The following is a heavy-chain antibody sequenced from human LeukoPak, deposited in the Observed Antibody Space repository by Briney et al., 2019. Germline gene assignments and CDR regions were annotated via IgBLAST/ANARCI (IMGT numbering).Heavy chain of an antibody. CDR3: ARVGGYYYMDV. J-gene: IGHJ6*03. CDR1: GYTFTTYH. V-gene: IGHV1-46*01. Sequence: ASVKVSCKASGYTFTTYHMHWVRQAPGQGLEWMGIINPSGGSTNYAQKFQGRVTITRNTSISTAYMELSSLRSEDTAVYYCARVGGYYYMDVWGKGTTVTVSS. CDR2: INPSGGST.